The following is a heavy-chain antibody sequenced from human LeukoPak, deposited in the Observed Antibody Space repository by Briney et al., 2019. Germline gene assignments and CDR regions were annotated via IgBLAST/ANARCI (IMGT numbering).Heavy chain of an antibody. Sequence: GESLKISCKGSGYSFASYWIGWVRQVPGKGLEWMGIIYPGDSDTRYSPSFQGQVTTSADKSISTAYLQWSSLKASDTAMYYCASGFGPVDTAYDYWGQGTLVTVSS. D-gene: IGHD5-18*01. CDR2: IYPGDSDT. CDR1: GYSFASYW. CDR3: ASGFGPVDTAYDY. J-gene: IGHJ4*02. V-gene: IGHV5-51*01.